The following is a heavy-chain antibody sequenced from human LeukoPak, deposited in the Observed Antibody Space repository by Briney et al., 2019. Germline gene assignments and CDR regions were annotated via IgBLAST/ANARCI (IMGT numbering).Heavy chain of an antibody. CDR2: ISAYNGNT. V-gene: IGHV1-18*01. D-gene: IGHD2-2*01. J-gene: IGHJ5*02. Sequence: ASVKVSCKASGYTFTSYGISWVRQAPGQGLEWLGLISAYNGNTNYAQKLQGRVTMTTDTSTSTAYMELRSLRSDDTAVYYCARGSGCSSTSCSNWFDPWGQGTLVTVSA. CDR3: ARGSGCSSTSCSNWFDP. CDR1: GYTFTSYG.